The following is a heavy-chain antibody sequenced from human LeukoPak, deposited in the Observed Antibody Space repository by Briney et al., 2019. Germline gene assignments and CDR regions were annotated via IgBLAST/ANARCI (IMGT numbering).Heavy chain of an antibody. V-gene: IGHV3-23*01. Sequence: PGGSLRLSCAASGFTFSSYAMSWVRQAPGKGLEWVSAISGSGGSTYYADSAKGRLTISRDNSKHTLYLQRNGLRAEDTAVYYCPKDYIMITFGGVIALDYWGQGTLVTVSS. CDR1: GFTFSSYA. D-gene: IGHD3-16*02. CDR2: ISGSGGST. CDR3: PKDYIMITFGGVIALDY. J-gene: IGHJ4*02.